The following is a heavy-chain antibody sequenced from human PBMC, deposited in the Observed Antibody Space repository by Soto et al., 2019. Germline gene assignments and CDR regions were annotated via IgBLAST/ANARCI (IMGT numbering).Heavy chain of an antibody. CDR2: ITYSGGDS. V-gene: IGHV3-23*01. D-gene: IGHD3-10*01. J-gene: IGHJ4*02. Sequence: EVQLLESGGGLVQRGGSLRLSCAASGFTFSSYAMSWVRQAPGKGLEWVSVITYSGGDSIYADSVKGRFTISRDSSKNTLYLQKNSLRDEDAAIYYCAKASGERYPGSRVLGFWGQGTRVAVSS. CDR1: GFTFSSYA. CDR3: AKASGERYPGSRVLGF.